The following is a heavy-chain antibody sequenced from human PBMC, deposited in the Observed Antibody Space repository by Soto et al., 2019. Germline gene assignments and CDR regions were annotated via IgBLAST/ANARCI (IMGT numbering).Heavy chain of an antibody. D-gene: IGHD4-17*01. V-gene: IGHV4-39*01. J-gene: IGHJ4*02. CDR3: ASFSGATYGDYGGGINY. CDR2: VHYSGST. Sequence: SETLSLTCTVSGGSISGSSYYWGWIRQPPGKGLECIGSVHYSGSTDYNPSLKSRVTISVDTSKNQFSLKLTSVTAADTAVYFCASFSGATYGDYGGGINYWGQGTLVTVYS. CDR1: GGSISGSSYY.